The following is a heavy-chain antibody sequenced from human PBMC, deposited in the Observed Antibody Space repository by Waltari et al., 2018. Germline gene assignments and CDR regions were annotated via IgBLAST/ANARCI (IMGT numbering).Heavy chain of an antibody. CDR2: IIPTLGIA. CDR1: GGTFSSYT. V-gene: IGHV1-69*08. CDR3: ARDRYYGSGTTSYGMDV. D-gene: IGHD3-10*01. J-gene: IGHJ6*02. Sequence: QVQLVQSGAEVKKPGSSVKVSCKASGGTFSSYTISWVRQAPGQGLEWMGRIIPTLGIANYAQKLQGRVTITADKSTSTAYMELSSLRSEDTAVYYCARDRYYGSGTTSYGMDVWGQGTTVTVSS.